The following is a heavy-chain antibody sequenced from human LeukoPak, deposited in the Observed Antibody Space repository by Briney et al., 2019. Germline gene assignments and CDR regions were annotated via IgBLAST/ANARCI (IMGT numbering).Heavy chain of an antibody. D-gene: IGHD6-13*01. J-gene: IGHJ5*02. Sequence: GESLKISCKGSGYSFTSYWIGGVRQMPGKGLEWMGIIYPGDSDTRYSPSFQGQVTISADKSISTAYLQWSSLKASDTAMYYCARKYSSTFNWFDPWGQGTLVTVSS. V-gene: IGHV5-51*01. CDR3: ARKYSSTFNWFDP. CDR2: IYPGDSDT. CDR1: GYSFTSYW.